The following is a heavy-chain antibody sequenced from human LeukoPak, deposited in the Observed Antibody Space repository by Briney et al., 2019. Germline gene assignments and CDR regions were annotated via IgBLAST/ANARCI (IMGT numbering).Heavy chain of an antibody. V-gene: IGHV4-59*01. CDR2: IYYSGST. D-gene: IGHD3-22*01. Sequence: PSETLSLTCTVSGGSISNYYWSWIRQSPGKGLEWIGYIYYSGSTNYNPSLESRVTMSVDTSKNQFSLKLSSVTAADTAVYYCASDSMSSAYYFLWGQGTLVTVSS. J-gene: IGHJ4*02. CDR3: ASDSMSSAYYFL. CDR1: GGSISNYY.